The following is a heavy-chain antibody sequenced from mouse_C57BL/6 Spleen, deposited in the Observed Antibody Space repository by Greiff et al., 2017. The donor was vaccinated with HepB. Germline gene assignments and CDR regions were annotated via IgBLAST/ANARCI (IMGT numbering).Heavy chain of an antibody. Sequence: DVKLVESGGGLVKPGGSLKLSCAASGFTFSSYAMSWVRQTPEKRLEWVATISDGGSYNYYPENVKGRFTISRENAKNNLYLQMSHLKTEDTAMYSCAREGTTVVAPYFDYWGQGTTLTVSS. V-gene: IGHV5-4*01. CDR3: AREGTTVVAPYFDY. D-gene: IGHD1-1*01. J-gene: IGHJ2*01. CDR2: ISDGGSYN. CDR1: GFTFSSYA.